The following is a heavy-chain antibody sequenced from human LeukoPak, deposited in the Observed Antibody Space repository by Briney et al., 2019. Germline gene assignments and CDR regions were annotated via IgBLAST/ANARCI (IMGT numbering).Heavy chain of an antibody. J-gene: IGHJ5*02. CDR1: GFTVSSNY. V-gene: IGHV3-53*01. CDR2: IYSGGST. D-gene: IGHD5-24*01. CDR3: ARGDETATFDP. Sequence: GGSLRLSCAASGFTVSSNYMSWVRQAPGKGLEWVSIIYSGGSTYYADSVKGRFTISRDNSKNTLYLQMNSLRAEDTAVYYCARGDETATFDPWGQGTLVTVSS.